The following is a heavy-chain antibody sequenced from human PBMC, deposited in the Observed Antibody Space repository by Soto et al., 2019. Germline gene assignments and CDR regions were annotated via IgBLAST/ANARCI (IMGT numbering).Heavy chain of an antibody. CDR1: GFTFGGYA. Sequence: EVQLLESGGGLVQPGGSLRLSCAASGFTFGGYAMSWVRQAPGKGLEWVSTISGSGGSTYYADSVKGWLTISRDNSKNTLYLQVNSLRAEDTAVYYCAKGHNSGWVDYWGQGTLVTVSS. CDR3: AKGHNSGWVDY. J-gene: IGHJ4*02. V-gene: IGHV3-23*01. D-gene: IGHD6-19*01. CDR2: ISGSGGST.